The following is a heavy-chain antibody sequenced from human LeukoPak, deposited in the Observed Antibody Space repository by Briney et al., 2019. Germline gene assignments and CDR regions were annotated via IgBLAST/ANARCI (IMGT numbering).Heavy chain of an antibody. D-gene: IGHD4-17*01. J-gene: IGHJ5*02. CDR2: IIPIFGTA. CDR1: GGTFSSYA. Sequence: GSSVKVSCKASGGTFSSYAISWVRQAPGQGLEWMGGIIPIFGTANYAQKFQGRVTITADESTSTAYMELSSLRSEDTAVYYCARGLNDYGDSTWGSWGQGTLVTVSS. CDR3: ARGLNDYGDSTWGS. V-gene: IGHV1-69*01.